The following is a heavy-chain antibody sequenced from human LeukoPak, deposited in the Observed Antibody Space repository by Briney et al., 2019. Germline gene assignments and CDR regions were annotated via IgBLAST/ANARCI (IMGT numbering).Heavy chain of an antibody. D-gene: IGHD5-24*01. CDR3: ARGPDVDGYIHAPFDY. J-gene: IGHJ4*02. CDR1: GFTISRHY. Sequence: PGGSLRLSCAASGFTISRHYMSWVRQGPGKGWEWVALSYSGGSTYYADSVEGRFTISRDNSKSMLFLQMNSLRADDTAVYYCARGPDVDGYIHAPFDYWGQGALVTVSS. CDR2: SYSGGST. V-gene: IGHV3-53*01.